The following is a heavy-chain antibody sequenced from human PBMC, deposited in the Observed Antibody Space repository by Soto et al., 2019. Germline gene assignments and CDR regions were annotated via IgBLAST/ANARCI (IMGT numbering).Heavy chain of an antibody. CDR3: ARAPTRGIAAPGTWGSGRDV. CDR2: ISYDGSNK. J-gene: IGHJ6*02. D-gene: IGHD6-13*01. Sequence: QVQVVESGGGVVQPGRSLRLSCAASGFSFSSYAMHWVRQAPGKGLEWVAVISYDGSNKYYEDSVKRRFTISRDSSKNTVYLQMNSLRGEDTGVYYCARAPTRGIAAPGTWGSGRDVWGQGSTVTVSS. V-gene: IGHV3-30-3*01. CDR1: GFSFSSYA.